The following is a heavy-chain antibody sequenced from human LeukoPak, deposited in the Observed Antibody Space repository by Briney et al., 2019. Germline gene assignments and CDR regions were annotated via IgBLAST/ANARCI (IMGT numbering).Heavy chain of an antibody. D-gene: IGHD2-2*01. CDR1: GFTFSSYW. J-gene: IGHJ3*02. CDR2: IKQDGSEK. CDR3: ARGGVVPAAHHDAFDI. V-gene: IGHV3-7*01. Sequence: GGSLRLSCAASGFTFSSYWMSWVRQAPGKGLEWVANIKQDGSEKYYVDSVKGRLTISRDNAKNSLYLQMNSPRAEDTAVYYCARGGVVPAAHHDAFDIWGQGTMVTVSS.